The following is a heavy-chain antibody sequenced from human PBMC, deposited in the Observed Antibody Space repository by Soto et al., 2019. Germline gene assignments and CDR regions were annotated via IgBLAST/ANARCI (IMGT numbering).Heavy chain of an antibody. V-gene: IGHV1-18*01. D-gene: IGHD3-22*01. CDR1: GYTFTSYG. CDR2: ISAYNGNT. J-gene: IGHJ5*02. CDR3: ARDPQSFYDSSGYPFDT. Sequence: ASVKVSCKASGYTFTSYGISWVRQAPGQGLEWMGWISAYNGNTNYAQKLQGRVTMTTDTSTSTAYMELRSLRSDDTAVYYCARDPQSFYDSSGYPFDTWGQGTLVTVSS.